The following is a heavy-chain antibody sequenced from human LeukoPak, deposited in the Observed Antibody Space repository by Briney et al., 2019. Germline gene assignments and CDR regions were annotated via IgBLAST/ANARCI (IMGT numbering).Heavy chain of an antibody. CDR3: ARELDSSSWYYDY. CDR1: GFTFSDYY. J-gene: IGHJ4*02. V-gene: IGHV3-11*04. D-gene: IGHD6-13*01. CDR2: ISSSGSTI. Sequence: RPGGSLRLSCAASGFTFSDYYMSWIRQAPGKGLEWVSYISSSGSTIYYADSVKGRFTISRDNAKSSLYLQMNSLRDEDTAVYYCARELDSSSWYYDYWGQGTLVTVSS.